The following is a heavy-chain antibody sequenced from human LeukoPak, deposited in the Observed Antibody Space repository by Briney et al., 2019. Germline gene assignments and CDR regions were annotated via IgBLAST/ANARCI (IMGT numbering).Heavy chain of an antibody. J-gene: IGHJ4*02. Sequence: GGSLRLSCAASGFAFSSYAMSWVRQAPGKGLEWVSAISGSGGSTYYADSVKGRFTISRDNSKNTLYLQMNSLRAEDTAVYYCAKGSSGWYQSQIDYWGQGTLVTVS. CDR1: GFAFSSYA. CDR3: AKGSSGWYQSQIDY. V-gene: IGHV3-23*01. D-gene: IGHD6-19*01. CDR2: ISGSGGST.